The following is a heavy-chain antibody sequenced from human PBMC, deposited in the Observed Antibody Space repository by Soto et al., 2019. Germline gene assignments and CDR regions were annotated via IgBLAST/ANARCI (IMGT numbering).Heavy chain of an antibody. V-gene: IGHV1-2*02. J-gene: IGHJ5*02. CDR3: ARAFKRYCSSTSCYTDWFDP. D-gene: IGHD2-2*02. CDR2: INPNSGGT. CDR1: GYTFTGYY. Sequence: ASVKVSCKASGYTFTGYYMHWVRQAPGQGLEWMGWINPNSGGTNYAQKFQGRVTMTRDTSISTAYMELSRLRSDDTAVYYYARAFKRYCSSTSCYTDWFDPWGQGTLVTVSS.